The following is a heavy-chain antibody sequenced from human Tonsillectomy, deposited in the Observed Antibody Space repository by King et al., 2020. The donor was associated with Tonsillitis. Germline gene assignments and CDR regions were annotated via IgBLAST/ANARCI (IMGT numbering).Heavy chain of an antibody. CDR3: ARAWGGHYCSGGSCYGY. V-gene: IGHV1-18*01. CDR1: GYTFTSYG. D-gene: IGHD2-15*01. J-gene: IGHJ4*02. CDR2: ISAYNGNT. Sequence: EQLVQSGAEVKKPGASVKVSCKASGYTFTSYGISWVRQAPGQGLEWMGWISAYNGNTNYAQKLQGRVTMTTDTSTSTAYMELRSLRSDDTAVYYCARAWGGHYCSGGSCYGYWGQGTLVTVSS.